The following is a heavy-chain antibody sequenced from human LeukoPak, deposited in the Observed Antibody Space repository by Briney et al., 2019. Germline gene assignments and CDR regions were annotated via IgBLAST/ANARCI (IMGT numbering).Heavy chain of an antibody. V-gene: IGHV3-53*01. D-gene: IGHD2/OR15-2a*01. CDR3: ARSFDGQPDY. CDR2: IYSGGST. CDR1: GFTVSSNY. J-gene: IGHJ4*02. Sequence: PGGSLRLSCAASGFTVSSNYMSWVRQAPGKGLEWVSVIYSGGSTYYADSVKGRFTISRDNSKNTLYLQMNSLRAEDTAVYYYARSFDGQPDYWGQGTLVTVSS.